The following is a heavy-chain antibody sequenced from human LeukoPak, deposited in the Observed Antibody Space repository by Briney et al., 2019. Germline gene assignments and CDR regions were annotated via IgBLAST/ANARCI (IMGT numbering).Heavy chain of an antibody. J-gene: IGHJ5*02. V-gene: IGHV3-23*01. Sequence: PGGSLRLSCAASGFTFSSYAMSWVRQAPGKGLEWVSAISGSGAYTYYADSVKGRLTISRDNAKNSLYLQMNSLRAEDTAVYYCARQVASSSFFWEVTLNWFDPWGQGTLVTVSS. CDR2: ISGSGAYT. CDR1: GFTFSSYA. D-gene: IGHD6-13*01. CDR3: ARQVASSSFFWEVTLNWFDP.